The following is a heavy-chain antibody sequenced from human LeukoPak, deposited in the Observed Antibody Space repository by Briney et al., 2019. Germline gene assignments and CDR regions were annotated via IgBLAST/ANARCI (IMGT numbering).Heavy chain of an antibody. CDR3: ARHSSSSYAFDI. V-gene: IGHV4-59*08. CDR2: IYYSGST. J-gene: IGHJ3*02. CDR1: GGSISSYY. Sequence: NPSETLSLTCTVSGGSISSYYWSWIRQLPGKGLEWIGYIYYSGSTNYNPSLKSRVTISVDTSKNQFSLKLSSVTAADTAVYYCARHSSSSYAFDIWGQGTMVTVSS. D-gene: IGHD6-6*01.